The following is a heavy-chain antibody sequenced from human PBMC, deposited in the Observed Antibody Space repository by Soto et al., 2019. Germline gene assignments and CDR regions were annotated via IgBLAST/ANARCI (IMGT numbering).Heavy chain of an antibody. CDR3: AAPSDDYPDY. Sequence: QLQLQESGPGLVKPSQTLSLTCTVSGGSITSAKYYWSWIRQPPGKGLEWIGCIYYTGSTYYNPSLKRRVTISRDTSKNLFSLKLGSVTAADTAVYYCAAPSDDYPDYWGQGALFTVSS. J-gene: IGHJ4*02. CDR2: IYYTGST. V-gene: IGHV4-30-4*01. CDR1: GGSITSAKYY.